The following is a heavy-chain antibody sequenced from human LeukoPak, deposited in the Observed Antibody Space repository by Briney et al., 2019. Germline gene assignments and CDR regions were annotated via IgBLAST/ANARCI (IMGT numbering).Heavy chain of an antibody. CDR1: GYSISSGYY. V-gene: IGHV4-38-2*01. CDR3: ARGIAVAGPPFFYDY. J-gene: IGHJ4*02. Sequence: SETLSLTCAVSGYSISSGYYWGWIRRPPGKGLEWIGSIYHSGSTYYNPSLKSRVTISVDTSKNQFSLKLSSVTAADTAVYYCARGIAVAGPPFFYDYWGQGTLVTVSS. D-gene: IGHD6-19*01. CDR2: IYHSGST.